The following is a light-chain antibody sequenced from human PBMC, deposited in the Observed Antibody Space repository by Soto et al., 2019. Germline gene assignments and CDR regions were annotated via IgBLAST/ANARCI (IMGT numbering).Light chain of an antibody. Sequence: DIHMTQSPSTLSASVGDRVTITCRASQSISSWLAWYQQKPAQAPKLLIYDASSLASGVPSRFRGSGSGPEFPLTISSLQPDDFATYHCHQYNSYPVTFGQGTKV. V-gene: IGKV1-5*01. CDR1: QSISSW. CDR2: DAS. CDR3: HQYNSYPVT. J-gene: IGKJ1*01.